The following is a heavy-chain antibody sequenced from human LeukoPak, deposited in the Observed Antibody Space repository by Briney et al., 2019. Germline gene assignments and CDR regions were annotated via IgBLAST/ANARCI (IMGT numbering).Heavy chain of an antibody. Sequence: SETLSLTCTVSGGSISSYYWSWIRRPPGKGLEWSGYIHITGSATGKQSLKSRVTISGNTSKNQFSLNLSSVTAADTAVYYCARHDTIVSMIVGERPFEIWGQGTLVTVSS. V-gene: IGHV4-59*08. J-gene: IGHJ3*02. CDR3: ARHDTIVSMIVGERPFEI. D-gene: IGHD3-22*01. CDR2: IHITGSA. CDR1: GGSISSYY.